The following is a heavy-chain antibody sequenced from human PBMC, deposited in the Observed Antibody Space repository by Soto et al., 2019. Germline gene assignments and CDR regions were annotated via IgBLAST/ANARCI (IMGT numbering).Heavy chain of an antibody. D-gene: IGHD3-3*01. CDR2: IVVGSGNT. CDR3: AADPRMFTYYDFWSGYSSYAYYVMDF. Sequence: SVKVSCKASGFTFTSSAVQWVRQARGQRLEWIGWIVVGSGNTNYAQKFQERVTITRDMSTSTAYMELSSLRSEDTAVYYCAADPRMFTYYDFWSGYSSYAYYVMDFWGQGTKVIVSS. V-gene: IGHV1-58*01. J-gene: IGHJ6*02. CDR1: GFTFTSSA.